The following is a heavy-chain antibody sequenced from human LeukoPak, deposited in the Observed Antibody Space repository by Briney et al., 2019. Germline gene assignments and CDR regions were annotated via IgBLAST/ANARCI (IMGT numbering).Heavy chain of an antibody. D-gene: IGHD2-15*01. J-gene: IGHJ4*02. V-gene: IGHV3-53*01. Sequence: PGRSLRLSCAASEFTVSSDYMSWVRQAPGKGLEWVSVIYTDGRTFFADFVKGRFTISRDTSKNMLYLQMNSLRVEDTAVYYCARGTPTVSAGHYWGQGTLVTVSS. CDR3: ARGTPTVSAGHY. CDR2: IYTDGRT. CDR1: EFTVSSDY.